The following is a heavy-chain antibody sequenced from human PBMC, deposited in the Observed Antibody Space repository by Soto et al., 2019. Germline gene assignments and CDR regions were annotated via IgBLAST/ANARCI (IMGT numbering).Heavy chain of an antibody. CDR3: ARFAVASVSYYYGMDV. J-gene: IGHJ6*02. D-gene: IGHD6-19*01. CDR1: GGSISSSSYY. Sequence: PSETLSLTCTVSGGSISSSSYYWGWIRQPPGKGLEWIGSIYYSGSTYYNPSLKSRVTISVDTSKNQFSLKLSSVTAADTAVYYCARFAVASVSYYYGMDVWGQGTTVT. CDR2: IYYSGST. V-gene: IGHV4-39*01.